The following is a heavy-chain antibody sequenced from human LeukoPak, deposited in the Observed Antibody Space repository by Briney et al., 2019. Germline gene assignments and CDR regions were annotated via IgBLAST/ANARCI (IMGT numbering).Heavy chain of an antibody. J-gene: IGHJ5*02. Sequence: GASVKVSCEASGNTFSSYVITWVRQAPGQGLEWMGGIIPIFGTTNFAQKFQDRVIFTADKSSTTAYMELSSLRSEDTAVYYCARDNGRGYYGPTGTFKGNWFDPWGQGTLVTVSS. CDR2: IIPIFGTT. CDR1: GNTFSSYV. V-gene: IGHV1-69*06. D-gene: IGHD3-10*01. CDR3: ARDNGRGYYGPTGTFKGNWFDP.